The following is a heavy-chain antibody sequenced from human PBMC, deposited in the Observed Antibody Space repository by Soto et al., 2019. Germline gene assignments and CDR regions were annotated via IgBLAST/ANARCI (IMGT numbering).Heavy chain of an antibody. CDR1: GFSVRTNY. CDR3: ARAGVTPHFFDY. D-gene: IGHD3-3*02. J-gene: IGHJ4*02. Sequence: LRLSCAASGFSVRTNYMSWVRQAPGKGLDWVSVFESGGSIYYADSVKGRFIISRDYAKNTVDLQMNSLRVEDTAVYYCARAGVTPHFFDYWGQGTLVTVSS. CDR2: FESGGSI. V-gene: IGHV3-53*01.